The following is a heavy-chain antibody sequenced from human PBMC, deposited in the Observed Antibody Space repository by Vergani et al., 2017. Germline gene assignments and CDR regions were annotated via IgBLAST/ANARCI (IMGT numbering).Heavy chain of an antibody. D-gene: IGHD3-22*01. V-gene: IGHV3-7*01. CDR3: ASRTYYYDSSGYYFDY. CDR2: IKQDGSEK. J-gene: IGHJ4*02. Sequence: EVQLVESGGGLVQPGGSLRLSCAASGFTFSSYWMSWVRQAPGKGLDWVANIKQDGSEKYYVDSVKGRFTISRDNAKNSLYLQMNSLRAEDTAVYYCASRTYYYDSSGYYFDYWGQGTLVTVSS. CDR1: GFTFSSYW.